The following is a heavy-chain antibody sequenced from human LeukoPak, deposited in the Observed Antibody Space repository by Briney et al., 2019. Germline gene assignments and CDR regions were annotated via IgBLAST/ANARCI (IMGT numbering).Heavy chain of an antibody. Sequence: SETLSLTCTVPGGSISSYSWSWIRQPAGKGLEWIGRIYTSGSTNYNPSLTSRVTMSVDTSKNQFSLKLSSVTAADTAVYYCASTRVSSSCYNSVPWFDPWGQGTLVTVSS. CDR2: IYTSGST. CDR1: GGSISSYS. V-gene: IGHV4-4*07. CDR3: ASTRVSSSCYNSVPWFDP. J-gene: IGHJ5*02. D-gene: IGHD6-13*01.